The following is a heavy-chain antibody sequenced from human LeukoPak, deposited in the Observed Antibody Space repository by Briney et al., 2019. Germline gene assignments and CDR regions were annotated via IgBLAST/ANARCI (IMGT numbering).Heavy chain of an antibody. D-gene: IGHD2-2*01. CDR1: GGTFSSYA. V-gene: IGHV1-69*06. J-gene: IGHJ6*03. Sequence: EASVKVSCKASGGTFSSYAISWVRQAPGQGLEWMGGIIPIFGTANYAQKFQGRVTITADKSTSTAYMELSSLRSEDTAVYYCAREPYCSSTSCPRAYYYYYYMDVWGKGTTVTISS. CDR3: AREPYCSSTSCPRAYYYYYYMDV. CDR2: IIPIFGTA.